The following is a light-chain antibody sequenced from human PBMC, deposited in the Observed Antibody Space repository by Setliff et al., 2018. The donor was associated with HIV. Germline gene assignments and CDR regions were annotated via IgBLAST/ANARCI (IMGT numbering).Light chain of an antibody. J-gene: IGLJ3*02. CDR3: LLSYSATFWM. V-gene: IGLV7-46*01. CDR2: DTS. CDR1: TGAVTNDHY. Sequence: QAVVTQEPSLTVSPGGTLTLTCASSTGAVTNDHYPYWFQQKPGQAPRTLIYDTSNKHSWTPARFSGSLLGGKAALTLSGAQPEDEAGYYCLLSYSATFWMFGGGTKVTVL.